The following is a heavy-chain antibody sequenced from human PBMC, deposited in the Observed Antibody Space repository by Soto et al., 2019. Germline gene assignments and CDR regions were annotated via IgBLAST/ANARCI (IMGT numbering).Heavy chain of an antibody. D-gene: IGHD5-12*01. V-gene: IGHV3-23*01. J-gene: IGHJ4*02. CDR1: GFTFSSYA. CDR3: AKDDPPSLGIVATTIDY. Sequence: GGSLRLSCAASGFTFSSYAMSWVRQAPGKGLEWVSAISGSGGSTYYADSVKGRFTISRDNSKNTLYLQMNSLRAEDTAVYYCAKDDPPSLGIVATTIDYWGQGTLVTVSS. CDR2: ISGSGGST.